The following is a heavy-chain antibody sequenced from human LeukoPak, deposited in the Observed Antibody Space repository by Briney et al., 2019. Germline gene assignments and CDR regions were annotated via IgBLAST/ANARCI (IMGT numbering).Heavy chain of an antibody. CDR1: GFTFSSYG. D-gene: IGHD6-13*01. CDR3: ARMRGSSWYFDY. J-gene: IGHJ4*02. V-gene: IGHV3-21*01. CDR2: ISSSSSYI. Sequence: PGGSLRLSCAASGFTFSSYGMTWVRQAPGKGLEWVSSISSSSSYIYYADSVKGRFTISRDNAKNSLYLQMNSLRAEDTAVYYCARMRGSSWYFDYWGQGTLVTVSS.